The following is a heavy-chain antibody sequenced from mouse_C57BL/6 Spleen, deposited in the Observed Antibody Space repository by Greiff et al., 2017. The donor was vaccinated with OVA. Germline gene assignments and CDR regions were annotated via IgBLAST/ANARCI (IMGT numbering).Heavy chain of an antibody. CDR1: GYTFTDYY. V-gene: IGHV1-26*01. CDR2: INPNNGGT. Sequence: EVQLQQSGPELVKPGASVKISCKASGYTFTDYYMNWVKQSHGKSLEWIGDINPNNGGTSYNQKFKGKATLTVDKSSSTAYMELRSLTSEDSAVYYCARHYYGSSSLYYFDYWGQGTTLTVSS. D-gene: IGHD1-1*01. CDR3: ARHYYGSSSLYYFDY. J-gene: IGHJ2*01.